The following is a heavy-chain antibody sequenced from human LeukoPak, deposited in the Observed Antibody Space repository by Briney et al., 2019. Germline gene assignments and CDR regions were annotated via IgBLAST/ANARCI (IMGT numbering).Heavy chain of an antibody. D-gene: IGHD3-22*01. V-gene: IGHV4-39*01. CDR1: GGSISSSSYY. CDR2: IYYSGST. Sequence: SETLSLTCTVSGGSISSSSYYWGWIRHPPGKGLEWIESIYYSGSTYYNPSLKSRVTISVDTSKNQFSLKLSSVTAADTAVYYCARHRRGRGITMIVADWGQGTLVTVSS. J-gene: IGHJ4*02. CDR3: ARHRRGRGITMIVAD.